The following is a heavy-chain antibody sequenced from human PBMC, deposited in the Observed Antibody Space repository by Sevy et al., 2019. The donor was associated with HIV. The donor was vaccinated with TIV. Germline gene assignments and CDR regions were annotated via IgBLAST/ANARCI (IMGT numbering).Heavy chain of an antibody. D-gene: IGHD6-6*01. CDR1: GYSFTSYW. J-gene: IGHJ6*03. CDR2: IYPGDSDT. CDR3: ARYIAARPILNYYYYYMDV. Sequence: GEPLKISCKGSGYSFTSYWIGWVRQMPGKGLEWMGIIYPGDSDTRYSPSFQGQVTISADKSISTAYLQWSSLKASDTAMYYCARYIAARPILNYYYYYMDVWGKGTTVTVSS. V-gene: IGHV5-51*01.